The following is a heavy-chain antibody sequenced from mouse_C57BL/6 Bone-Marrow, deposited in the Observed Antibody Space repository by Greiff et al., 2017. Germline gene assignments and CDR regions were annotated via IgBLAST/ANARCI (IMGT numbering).Heavy chain of an antibody. CDR3: ARKPPYYFFMDY. CDR1: GFTFSDYG. J-gene: IGHJ4*01. V-gene: IGHV5-15*01. Sequence: DVQLVESGGGLVQPGGSLKLSCAASGFTFSDYGMAWVRQAPRKGPEWVAFISNLAYSIYYADTVTGRFTISRENANNTLYLEMSSLRSEDTAMYYCARKPPYYFFMDYWGQGTSVTVAS. D-gene: IGHD2-10*01. CDR2: ISNLAYSI.